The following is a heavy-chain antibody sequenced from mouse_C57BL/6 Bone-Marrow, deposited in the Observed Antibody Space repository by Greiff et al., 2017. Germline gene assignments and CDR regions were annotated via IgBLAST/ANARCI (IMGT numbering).Heavy chain of an antibody. J-gene: IGHJ3*01. CDR3: AYDCYYVPFAY. Sequence: EVKLVESGPVLVKPGASVKMSCKASGYTFTDYYMNWVKQSHGKSLEWIGVINPYNGGTSYNQKFKGKATLTVDKSSSTAYMELNSLTSEDSAVYYCAYDCYYVPFAYWGQGTLVTVSA. CDR2: INPYNGGT. CDR1: GYTFTDYY. V-gene: IGHV1-19*01. D-gene: IGHD2-3*01.